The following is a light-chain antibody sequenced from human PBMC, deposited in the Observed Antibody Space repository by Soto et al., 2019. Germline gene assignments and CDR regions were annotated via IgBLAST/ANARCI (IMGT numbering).Light chain of an antibody. CDR1: SSDVGSYNL. CDR3: CSYAGSSTYV. CDR2: EGS. Sequence: QSALTQPASVSGSPGQSITISCTGTSSDVGSYNLVSWYQQHPGKAPKLMIYEGSKRPSGVSNRFSGSKSGNTASLTISGLRAEDEADYYCCSYAGSSTYVFGSRTKVTVL. J-gene: IGLJ1*01. V-gene: IGLV2-23*01.